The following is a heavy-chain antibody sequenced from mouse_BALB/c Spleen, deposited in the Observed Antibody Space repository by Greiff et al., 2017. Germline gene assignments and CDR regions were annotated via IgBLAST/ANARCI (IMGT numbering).Heavy chain of an antibody. V-gene: IGHV5-12-2*01. CDR3: ARLGDGYPDY. CDR2: ISNGGGST. D-gene: IGHD2-3*01. CDR1: GFTFSSYT. J-gene: IGHJ2*01. Sequence: EVMLVESGGGLVQPGGSLKLSCAASGFTFSSYTMSWVRQTPEKRLEWVAYISNGGGSTYYPDTVKGRFTISRDNAKNTLYLQMSSLKSEDTAMYYCARLGDGYPDYWGQGTTLTVSS.